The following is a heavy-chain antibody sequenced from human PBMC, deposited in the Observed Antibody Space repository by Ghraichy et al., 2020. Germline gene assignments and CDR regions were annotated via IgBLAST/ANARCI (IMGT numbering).Heavy chain of an antibody. D-gene: IGHD3-22*01. J-gene: IGHJ4*02. CDR3: AADTYYYDSSGFTFDY. Sequence: ASVKVSCKVSGYTLTELSMHWVRQAPGKGLEWMGGFDPEDGETIYAQKFQGRVTMTEDTSTDTAYMELSRLRSEDTAVYYCAADTYYYDSSGFTFDYWGQGTLVTVSS. CDR1: GYTLTELS. CDR2: FDPEDGET. V-gene: IGHV1-24*01.